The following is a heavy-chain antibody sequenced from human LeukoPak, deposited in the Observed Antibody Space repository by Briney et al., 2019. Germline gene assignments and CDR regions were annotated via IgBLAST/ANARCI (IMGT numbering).Heavy chain of an antibody. CDR1: RFTFSSYW. V-gene: IGHV3-74*01. CDR3: LYGGYFQH. J-gene: IGHJ1*01. D-gene: IGHD3-16*01. CDR2: INSDETIS. Sequence: GGSLRLSCAASRFTFSSYWMHWVRQVPNQGLMWVSRINSDETISEYVDSVNGRFTISRDNAKNTLYLQMNSLRAEDTAVYFCLYGGYFQHWGQGTLVTLSS.